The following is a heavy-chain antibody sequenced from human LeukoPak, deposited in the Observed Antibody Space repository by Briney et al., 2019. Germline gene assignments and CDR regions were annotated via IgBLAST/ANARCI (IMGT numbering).Heavy chain of an antibody. Sequence: PGGSLRLSCAASGLTFGDYTMHWCRQPPGRGLQWVSLITGDGGTTSYAGSVKGRFTISRDNSKNSLYFHMNSLRNEDTALYYCAKGHFGAGHYWGQGTLVTVSS. V-gene: IGHV3-43*02. J-gene: IGHJ4*02. CDR2: ITGDGGTT. D-gene: IGHD3-3*01. CDR1: GLTFGDYT. CDR3: AKGHFGAGHY.